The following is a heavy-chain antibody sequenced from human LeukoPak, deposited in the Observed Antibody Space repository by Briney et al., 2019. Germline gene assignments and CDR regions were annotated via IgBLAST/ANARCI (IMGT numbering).Heavy chain of an antibody. D-gene: IGHD6-13*01. CDR3: AKDSSSWYFDY. J-gene: IGHJ4*02. CDR1: GFIFSRNW. V-gene: IGHV3-7*01. CDR2: IKQDGSEK. Sequence: GGSLKLSCAASGFIFSRNWMSWVRQAPGKGLEWVANIKQDGSEKYYVDSVKGRFTISRDNAKNSLYLQMNSLRAEDTAVYYCAKDSSSWYFDYWGQGTLVTVSS.